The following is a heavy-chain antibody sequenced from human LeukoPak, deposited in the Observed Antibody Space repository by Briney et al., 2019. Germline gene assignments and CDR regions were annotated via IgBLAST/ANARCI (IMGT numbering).Heavy chain of an antibody. CDR3: YCSSKG. CDR1: GFTVSSNY. V-gene: IGHV3-53*01. CDR2: IYSGGNT. J-gene: IGHJ4*02. D-gene: IGHD2-2*01. Sequence: GGSLRLSCAASGFTVSSNYMSWVREAPGKGLEGVSFIYSGGNTHYSDSVKGRFTISRDNAKNSLYLQLTSLRAEDTAMYYCYCSSKGWGQGTLVTVSS.